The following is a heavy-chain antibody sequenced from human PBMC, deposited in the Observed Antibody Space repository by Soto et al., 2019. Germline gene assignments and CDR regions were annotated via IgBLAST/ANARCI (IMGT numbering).Heavy chain of an antibody. Sequence: EVQLVESGGGLVQPGGSLRLSCAASGFTFSSYWMSWVRQAPGKGLEWVANIKQDGSEKYYVDSVKGRFTISRDNAKNSLYLQMNSLRAEDTAVYYCASRIGAARLAACWYFDLWGRGTLVTVSS. CDR2: IKQDGSEK. CDR3: ASRIGAARLAACWYFDL. V-gene: IGHV3-7*05. J-gene: IGHJ2*01. D-gene: IGHD6-6*01. CDR1: GFTFSSYW.